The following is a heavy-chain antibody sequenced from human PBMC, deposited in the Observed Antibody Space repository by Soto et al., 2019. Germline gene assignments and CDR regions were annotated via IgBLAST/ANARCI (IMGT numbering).Heavy chain of an antibody. D-gene: IGHD6-25*01. J-gene: IGHJ6*03. V-gene: IGHV1-8*01. Sequence: GASVKVSCKASGYTFGNYNINWGRQASGQGLEWMGWMNPDGGNTGYAEKFQGRVTMTRNRSISTAYMELSGLRSEDTAVYYCAREAASDPSFYYHYMDVWGKGTTVTVSS. CDR3: AREAASDPSFYYHYMDV. CDR1: GYTFGNYN. CDR2: MNPDGGNT.